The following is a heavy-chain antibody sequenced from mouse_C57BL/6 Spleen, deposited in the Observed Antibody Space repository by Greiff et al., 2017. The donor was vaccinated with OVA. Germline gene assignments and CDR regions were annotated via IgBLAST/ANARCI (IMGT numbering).Heavy chain of an antibody. Sequence: VQLQQPGAELVKPGASVKLSCKASGYTFTSYWMHWVKQRPGQGLEWIGMIHPNSGSTNYNEKFKSKATLTVDKSSSTAYMQLSSLTSEDSAVYYCAREGNYGYDGVDYWGQGTTLTVSS. CDR3: AREGNYGYDGVDY. J-gene: IGHJ2*01. V-gene: IGHV1-64*01. CDR2: IHPNSGST. D-gene: IGHD2-2*01. CDR1: GYTFTSYW.